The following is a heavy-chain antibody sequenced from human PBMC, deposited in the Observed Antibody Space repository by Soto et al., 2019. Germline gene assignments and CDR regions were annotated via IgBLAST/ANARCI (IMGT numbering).Heavy chain of an antibody. Sequence: SETLSLTCTVSGDSISSSNYFWGWIRQPPGKGLEWIGTIFYSGSTYYNPSLKSRVTISVDTSKNQFSLKLSSVTAADTAVYYCARSYYDSTGFAVDPWGQGTLVTVSS. CDR3: ARSYYDSTGFAVDP. D-gene: IGHD3-22*01. V-gene: IGHV4-39*07. J-gene: IGHJ5*02. CDR2: IFYSGST. CDR1: GDSISSSNYF.